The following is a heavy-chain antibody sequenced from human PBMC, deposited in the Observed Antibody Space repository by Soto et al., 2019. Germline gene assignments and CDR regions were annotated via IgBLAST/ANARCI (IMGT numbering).Heavy chain of an antibody. CDR1: ECTFSTYA. J-gene: IGHJ4*02. V-gene: IGHV3-23*01. CDR3: AKPWVPSRKDRPPRFDY. D-gene: IGHD6-6*01. Sequence: PGGSLRRSFSASECTFSTYAMTWFRQAPGRGLQWVATISDSGDITYYADSVKGRFTISRDNSRNTLYLQMNNLRAEDTALYYCAKPWVPSRKDRPPRFDYWGRGTLVTV. CDR2: ISDSGDIT.